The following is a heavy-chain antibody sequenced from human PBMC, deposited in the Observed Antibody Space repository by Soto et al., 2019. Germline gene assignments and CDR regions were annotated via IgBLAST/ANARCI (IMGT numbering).Heavy chain of an antibody. Sequence: QLQLQESGPGLVKPSETLSLTCSVSGGSIRSNIYYWGWIRQPPGKGLEWIATVHYSGSTYYTPSLRNPFTTPXXXSXXQFSLRLNSVTAADTAVYYCARQHYYDSSGYYTWNWGQGTLVTVSS. V-gene: IGHV4-39*01. CDR3: ARQHYYDSSGYYTWN. D-gene: IGHD3-22*01. CDR1: GGSIRSNIYY. J-gene: IGHJ4*02. CDR2: VHYSGST.